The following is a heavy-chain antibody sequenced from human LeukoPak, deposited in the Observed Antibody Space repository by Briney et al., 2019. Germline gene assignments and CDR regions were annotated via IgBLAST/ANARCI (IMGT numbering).Heavy chain of an antibody. CDR1: GFTFSSYA. Sequence: GGSLRLSCAASGFTFSSYAMSWVRQAPGKGLEWVSAISDSGGSTYYADSVKGRFTISRDNSKNTLYLQMNSLRAEDTAVYYCAKKRGSGWRYYFDYWGQGTLVTVSS. J-gene: IGHJ4*02. D-gene: IGHD6-19*01. CDR3: AKKRGSGWRYYFDY. CDR2: ISDSGGST. V-gene: IGHV3-23*01.